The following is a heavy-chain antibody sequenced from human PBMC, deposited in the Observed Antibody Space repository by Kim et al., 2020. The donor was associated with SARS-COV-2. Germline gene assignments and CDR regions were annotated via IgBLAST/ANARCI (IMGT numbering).Heavy chain of an antibody. J-gene: IGHJ4*02. CDR1: GYTFTGYD. CDR3: ARGPDYCSVSSHFDY. D-gene: IGHD2-8*02. Sequence: ASVKVSCKASGYTFTGYDINWVRQATGQGLEWMGWINPNSGNTGYAQKFQGRVTMTRNTSISTAYMELSSLRSEDTAVYYCARGPDYCSVSSHFDYWGQGTLVTVSS. CDR2: INPNSGNT. V-gene: IGHV1-8*01.